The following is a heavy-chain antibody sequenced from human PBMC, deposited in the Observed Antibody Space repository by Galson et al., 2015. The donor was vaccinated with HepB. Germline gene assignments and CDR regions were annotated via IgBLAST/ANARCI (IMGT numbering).Heavy chain of an antibody. Sequence: SVKVSCKASGYTFSTYSITWVRQAPGQGLEWMGWMSPDNRDTNYARKFQGRVTMTTDTFTSTAYMELRSLRSDDTAVYYCARGALVGVVGGSQNHWSDPWVQGTLVTVSS. V-gene: IGHV1-18*01. D-gene: IGHD2-15*01. J-gene: IGHJ5*02. CDR2: MSPDNRDT. CDR1: GYTFSTYS. CDR3: ARGALVGVVGGSQNHWSDP.